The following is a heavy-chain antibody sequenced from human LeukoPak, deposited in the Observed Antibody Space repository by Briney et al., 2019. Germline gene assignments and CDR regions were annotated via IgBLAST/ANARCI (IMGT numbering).Heavy chain of an antibody. CDR1: GFTFDDYG. V-gene: IGHV3-23*01. Sequence: GGSLRLSCAASGFTFDDYGMSWVRQAPGKGLEWVSAISGSGGSTYCADSVKGRFTISRDNSKNTLYLQMNSLRAEDTAVYYCAKSVGGLDAFDIWGQGTMVTVSS. J-gene: IGHJ3*02. CDR2: ISGSGGST. CDR3: AKSVGGLDAFDI.